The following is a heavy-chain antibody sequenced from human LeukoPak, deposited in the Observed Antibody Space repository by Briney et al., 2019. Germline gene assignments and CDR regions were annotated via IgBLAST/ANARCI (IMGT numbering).Heavy chain of an antibody. CDR1: GFTFTGYY. CDR2: INPNSGGT. CDR3: ARGGTVVRGADDAFDI. V-gene: IGHV1-2*02. J-gene: IGHJ3*02. Sequence: ASVKVSCKASGFTFTGYYMRWVRQAPGQGLEWMGWINPNSGGTNYAQKFQGRVTMTRETSISTVYMELSGLRSDDTAVYSCARGGTVVRGADDAFDIWGQGTMVTVS. D-gene: IGHD3-10*01.